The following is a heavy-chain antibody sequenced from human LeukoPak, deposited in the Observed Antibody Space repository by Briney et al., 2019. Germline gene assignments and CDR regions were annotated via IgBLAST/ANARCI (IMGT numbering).Heavy chain of an antibody. CDR3: ARENRGSYKPRADY. J-gene: IGHJ4*02. V-gene: IGHV3-48*04. D-gene: IGHD1-26*01. CDR1: GFNFSSYN. CDR2: ISSSGSTI. Sequence: GGSLRLSCAASGFNFSSYNMHWVRQPPGKGLEWVSYISSSGSTIYYADSVKGRFTISRDSAKNSLYLQMNSLRVEDTAVYYCARENRGSYKPRADYWGRGTLVTVSS.